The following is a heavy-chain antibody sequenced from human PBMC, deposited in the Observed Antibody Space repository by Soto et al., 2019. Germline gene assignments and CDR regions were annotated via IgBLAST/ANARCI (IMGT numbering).Heavy chain of an antibody. CDR1: GYSVSNNNW. D-gene: IGHD5-12*01. Sequence: PETLSLTCDVSGYSVSNNNWWSWVRQSPGEGLEWIGEIHHGGSTNYNPSLKSRVTISVDKSKNQFFLKLSSVTAADTAVYYCTKNSAYALDYWGRGALVTVS. CDR3: TKNSAYALDY. V-gene: IGHV4-4*03. CDR2: IHHGGST. J-gene: IGHJ4*02.